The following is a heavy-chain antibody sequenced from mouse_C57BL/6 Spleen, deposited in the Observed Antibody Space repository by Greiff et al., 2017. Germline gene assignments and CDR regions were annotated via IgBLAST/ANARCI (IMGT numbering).Heavy chain of an antibody. V-gene: IGHV1-78*01. J-gene: IGHJ2*01. CDR3: ARERDYSCDY. CDR1: GYTFTDHT. CDR2: IYPRAGST. Sequence: QVHVKQSDAELVKPGASVKISCKVSGYTFTDHTIHWLKQRPEQGLEWIGYIYPRAGSTKYNEKFKGKATLTADKPSIKVYMQHNSLTSEYSAVYFCARERDYSCDYWGQGTTLTVSS.